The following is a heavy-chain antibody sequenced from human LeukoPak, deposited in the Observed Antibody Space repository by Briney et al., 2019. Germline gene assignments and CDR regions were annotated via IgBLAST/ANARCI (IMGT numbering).Heavy chain of an antibody. V-gene: IGHV1-24*01. CDR2: FDPEDGER. CDR3: ATSSSSRYFDWSFDH. D-gene: IGHD3-9*01. Sequence: ASVKVSCKVSGYTLTELPIHWVRQAPGKGLEWMGGFDPEDGERIYAQKLQGRVTMTEDTSADTAYLELSSLRSEDTAVYYGATSSSSRYFDWSFDHWGQGTLVTVSS. CDR1: GYTLTELP. J-gene: IGHJ4*02.